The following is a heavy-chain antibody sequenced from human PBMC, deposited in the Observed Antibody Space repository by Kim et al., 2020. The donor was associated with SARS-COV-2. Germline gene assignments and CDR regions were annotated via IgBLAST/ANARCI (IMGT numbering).Heavy chain of an antibody. J-gene: IGHJ3*02. CDR3: ARRSTGTDDAFDI. D-gene: IGHD1-7*01. V-gene: IGHV5-51*01. Sequence: IPCVQGQDTISADKSISTAYLQWSSLKASDTAMYYCARRSTGTDDAFDIWGQGTMVTVSS.